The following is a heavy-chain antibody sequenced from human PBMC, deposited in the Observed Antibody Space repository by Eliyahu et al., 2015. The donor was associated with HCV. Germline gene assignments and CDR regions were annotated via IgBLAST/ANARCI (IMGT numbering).Heavy chain of an antibody. CDR3: AKDEGYSSGWSNWFDP. D-gene: IGHD6-19*01. CDR2: ISGSGGST. J-gene: IGHJ5*02. V-gene: IGHV3-23*01. Sequence: EVQLLESGGGLVQPGGSLRLSCAASGFTFSSYAMSWVRQAPGKGLGWVSAISGSGGSTYYADSVKGRFTISRDNSKNTLYLQMNSLRAEDTAVYYCAKDEGYSSGWSNWFDPWGQGTLVTVSS. CDR1: GFTFSSYA.